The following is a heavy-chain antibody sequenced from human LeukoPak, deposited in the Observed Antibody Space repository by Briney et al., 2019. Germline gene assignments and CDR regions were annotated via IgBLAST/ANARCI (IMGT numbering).Heavy chain of an antibody. Sequence: GGSLRLSCVASGFTFSSYWMHWVRQDPRKGLVWVSRINGDGRNINYADSVRGRFTISRDNAKNSLYLQMNSLRAEDTAMYYCARGGIPITIFGVVPYFDYWGQGTPVTVSS. J-gene: IGHJ4*02. V-gene: IGHV3-74*01. CDR2: INGDGRNI. D-gene: IGHD3-3*01. CDR1: GFTFSSYW. CDR3: ARGGIPITIFGVVPYFDY.